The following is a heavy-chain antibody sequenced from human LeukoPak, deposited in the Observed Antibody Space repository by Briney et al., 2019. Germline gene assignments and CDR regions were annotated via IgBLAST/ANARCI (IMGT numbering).Heavy chain of an antibody. CDR3: ARDYTPAAKFYYYYGMDV. V-gene: IGHV1-46*01. D-gene: IGHD2-2*01. CDR1: GYTFTSYY. Sequence: GASVKVSCKASGYTFTSYYMHWVRQAPGQGLEWMGIINPSGGSTSYAQKFQGRVTITRDTSASTAYMELSSLRSEDTAVYYCARDYTPAAKFYYYYGMDVWGQGTTVTVSS. CDR2: INPSGGST. J-gene: IGHJ6*02.